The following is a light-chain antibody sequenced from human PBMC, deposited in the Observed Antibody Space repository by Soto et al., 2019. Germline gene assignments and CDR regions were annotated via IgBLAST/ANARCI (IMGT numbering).Light chain of an antibody. CDR1: NLGTRS. J-gene: IGLJ1*01. V-gene: IGLV3-21*02. CDR3: QVWDGSSAHYV. CDR2: DDS. Sequence: YELTQPPSVAVAPGQTARITCEGDNLGTRSVHWYQQKPGQAPVLVVYDDSARPSEIPERFSGSNSGSTATLTISRVEAEDEADYYCQVWDGSSAHYVFGSGTKLTVL.